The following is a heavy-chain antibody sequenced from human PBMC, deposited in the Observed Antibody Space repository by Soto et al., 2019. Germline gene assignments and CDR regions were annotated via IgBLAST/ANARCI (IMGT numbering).Heavy chain of an antibody. J-gene: IGHJ5*02. CDR3: ARDYSNYGELDP. CDR2: IYYSGST. CDR1: GGSISSGGYY. Sequence: PSETLSLTCTVSGGSISSGGYYWSWIRQHPGKGLEWIGYIYYSGSTYYNPSLKSRVTISVDTSKNQFSLKLSSVTAADTAVYYCARDYSNYGELDPWGQGTLVTVSS. V-gene: IGHV4-31*03. D-gene: IGHD4-4*01.